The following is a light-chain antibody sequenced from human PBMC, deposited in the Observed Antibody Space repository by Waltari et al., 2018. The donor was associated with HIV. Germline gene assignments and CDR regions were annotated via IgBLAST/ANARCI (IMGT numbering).Light chain of an antibody. J-gene: IGLJ2*01. Sequence: QSALTQPPSASGSPGQSVTIPCTGTSSDGGGYNYVSWYQQHPGKAPKLMIYEVSKRPSGVPDRFSGSKSGNTASLTVSGLQAEDEADYYCSSYAGSNILFGGGTKLTVL. V-gene: IGLV2-8*01. CDR1: SSDGGGYNY. CDR2: EVS. CDR3: SSYAGSNIL.